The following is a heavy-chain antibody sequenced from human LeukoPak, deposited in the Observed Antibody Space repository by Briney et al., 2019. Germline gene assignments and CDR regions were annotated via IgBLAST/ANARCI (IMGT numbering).Heavy chain of an antibody. D-gene: IGHD5-24*01. CDR1: GYTFTSNY. V-gene: IGHV1-46*01. CDR3: ARDNSARDEAWWFNP. J-gene: IGHJ5*02. Sequence: GASVKVSCKAFGYTFTSNYMHWVRQAPGQGPEWMGVISPSGGSTTYVQKFQGRVTLTRDMSTSTDYLELSSLRSEDTAVYYCARDNSARDEAWWFNPWGQGTLVTVSS. CDR2: ISPSGGST.